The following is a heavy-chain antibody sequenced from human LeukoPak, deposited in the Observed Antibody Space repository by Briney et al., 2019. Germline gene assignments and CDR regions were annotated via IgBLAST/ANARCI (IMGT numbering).Heavy chain of an antibody. CDR3: AKDLGNCNSEYYFDY. Sequence: PGGSLRLSCAASGFTFSSYGMHWVRQAPGKGQEWVAFIRYDGSNMYYADCVKGRFTISRDNSKNTLSLQMNSLRAEDTAVYYCAKDLGNCNSEYYFDYWGQGTLVTVSS. D-gene: IGHD1-7*01. CDR1: GFTFSSYG. CDR2: IRYDGSNM. J-gene: IGHJ4*02. V-gene: IGHV3-30*02.